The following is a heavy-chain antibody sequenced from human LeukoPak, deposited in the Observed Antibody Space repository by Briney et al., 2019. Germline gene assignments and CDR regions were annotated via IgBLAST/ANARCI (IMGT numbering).Heavy chain of an antibody. V-gene: IGHV3-30-3*01. D-gene: IGHD6-19*01. CDR2: ISYDGSNK. Sequence: TGGSLRLSCAASGFTFSSYAMHWVRQAPGKGLEWVAVISYDGSNKYYADSVKGRFTISRDNSKNTLYLQMNSLRVEDTAVYYCARDMKDIAVAGTGAYYYYGMDVWGQGTTVTVSS. CDR3: ARDMKDIAVAGTGAYYYYGMDV. CDR1: GFTFSSYA. J-gene: IGHJ6*02.